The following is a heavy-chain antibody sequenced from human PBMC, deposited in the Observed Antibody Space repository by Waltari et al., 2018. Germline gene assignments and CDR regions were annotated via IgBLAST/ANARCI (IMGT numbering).Heavy chain of an antibody. CDR2: INPGGGST. CDR1: GYTFTSYY. V-gene: IGHV1-46*01. CDR3: ARSRILTGYFPNEEFDN. D-gene: IGHD3-9*01. Sequence: QVQLVQSGAEVKKPGASVRLSCKASGYTFTSYYINWVRQAPGQGPEWMGVINPGGGSTSYAQKFQGRVTMSRDTSTSTVYMELSSLRSEDTAVYYCARSRILTGYFPNEEFDNWGQGTLVTVSS. J-gene: IGHJ4*01.